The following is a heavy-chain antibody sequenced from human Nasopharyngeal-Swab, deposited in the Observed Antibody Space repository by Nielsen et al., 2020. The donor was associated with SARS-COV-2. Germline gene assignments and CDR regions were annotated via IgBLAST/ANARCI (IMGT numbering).Heavy chain of an antibody. Sequence: ASVKVSCKASGYTFTSYAMNWVRQAPGQRLEWMGWINTNTGNPTYAQGFTGRFVFSLDTSVSTAYLQISSLKAEDTAVYYCAIHSSSWFDLYYYDMDVWGQGTTVTVSS. D-gene: IGHD6-13*01. CDR3: AIHSSSWFDLYYYDMDV. CDR1: GYTFTSYA. CDR2: INTNTGNP. J-gene: IGHJ6*02. V-gene: IGHV7-4-1*02.